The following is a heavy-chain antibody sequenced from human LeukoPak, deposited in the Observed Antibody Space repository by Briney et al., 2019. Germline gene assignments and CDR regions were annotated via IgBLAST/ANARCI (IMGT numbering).Heavy chain of an antibody. Sequence: ASVKVSCKASGYTFTSYAMHWVRQATGQRLEWMGWINAGNGNTKYSQKFQGRVTITRDTSASTAYMELSSLRSEDTAVYYCARSQGDVPAAKYYYYYGMDVWGKGTTVTVSS. CDR3: ARSQGDVPAAKYYYYYGMDV. D-gene: IGHD2-2*01. CDR1: GYTFTSYA. CDR2: INAGNGNT. J-gene: IGHJ6*04. V-gene: IGHV1-3*01.